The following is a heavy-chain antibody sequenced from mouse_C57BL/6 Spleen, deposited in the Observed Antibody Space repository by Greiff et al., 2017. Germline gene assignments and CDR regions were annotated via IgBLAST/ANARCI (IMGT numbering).Heavy chain of an antibody. CDR2: IHPNSGST. Sequence: QVQLQQPGAELVKPGASVKLSCKASGYTFTSYWMHWVKQRPGQGLEWIGMIHPNSGSTNYNEKFKSKATLTVAKSSSTAYMQLSSLTSEDSAVYYCARFYYDYDWFAYWGQGTLVTVSA. CDR1: GYTFTSYW. CDR3: ARFYYDYDWFAY. V-gene: IGHV1-64*01. J-gene: IGHJ3*01. D-gene: IGHD2-4*01.